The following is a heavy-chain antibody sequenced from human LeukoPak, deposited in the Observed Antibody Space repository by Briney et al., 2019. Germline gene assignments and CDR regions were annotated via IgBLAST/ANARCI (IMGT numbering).Heavy chain of an antibody. CDR2: ISGSGGTI. CDR3: LGYCSGGSCYSGGY. CDR1: GFTFSNYA. D-gene: IGHD2-15*01. J-gene: IGHJ4*02. V-gene: IGHV3-23*01. Sequence: GGSLRLSCAASGFTFSNYAMSWVRQAPGKGLEWVSAISGSGGTIYSADSVRGRFTISRDNSKNTQFLQMNSLRAEDTAVYYCLGYCSGGSCYSGGYWGQGTLVTVSS.